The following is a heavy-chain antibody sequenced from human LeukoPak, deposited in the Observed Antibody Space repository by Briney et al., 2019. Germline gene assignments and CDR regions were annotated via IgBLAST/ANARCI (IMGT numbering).Heavy chain of an antibody. D-gene: IGHD4-17*01. CDR2: ISNSADVT. J-gene: IGHJ3*02. CDR1: GFTFSSYA. V-gene: IGHV3-23*01. CDR3: ARDDHGDYHAFDI. Sequence: PGGSLRLSCAASGFTFSSYAMTWVRQAPGKGLKWVSSISNSADVTYHADSVKGRFTISRDNSKNTLYLQMNSLRAEDTAVYYCARDDHGDYHAFDIWGQGTMVTVSS.